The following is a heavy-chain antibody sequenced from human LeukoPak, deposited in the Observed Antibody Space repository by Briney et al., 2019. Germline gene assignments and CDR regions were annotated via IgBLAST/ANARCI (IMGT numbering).Heavy chain of an antibody. D-gene: IGHD5-24*01. CDR3: ARDNRWLQLTYFDY. Sequence: TGGSLRLPCAASGFTFSSYSMKWVRQAPGKGLEGVSYISSSSSTKYYADSVKGRFTISSDNDKNSLYLQMNNLRAEDTAVYYCARDNRWLQLTYFDYWGQGTLVTVSS. CDR1: GFTFSSYS. J-gene: IGHJ4*02. V-gene: IGHV3-48*04. CDR2: ISSSSSTK.